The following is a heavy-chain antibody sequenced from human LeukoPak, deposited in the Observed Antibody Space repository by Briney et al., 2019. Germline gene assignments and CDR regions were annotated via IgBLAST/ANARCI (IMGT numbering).Heavy chain of an antibody. D-gene: IGHD4-17*01. V-gene: IGHV3-30*18. CDR1: GFIFIGYG. CDR2: ISDDGRNK. CDR3: AKRPSDYGDYVTYFDY. J-gene: IGHJ4*02. Sequence: GGSLRLSCAASGFIFIGYGMHWVRQAPGKGLEWVGVISDDGRNKKYADSVKGRFTISRDNSKDTLYLQMNSLRDEDTAVYYCAKRPSDYGDYVTYFDYWGQGTLVTVSS.